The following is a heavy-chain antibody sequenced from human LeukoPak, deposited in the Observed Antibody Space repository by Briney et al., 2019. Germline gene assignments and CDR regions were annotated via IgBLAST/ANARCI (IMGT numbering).Heavy chain of an antibody. CDR2: INPNSGGT. Sequence: ASVTVSCTASGYTFTVYYMHWVRQAPGQGLEWMGWINPNSGGTNYAQKFQGRVTMTRDTSISTAYMELSRLRSDDTAVYYCARDFRADYYDSSGYIDYWGQGTLVTVSS. V-gene: IGHV1-2*02. CDR1: GYTFTVYY. J-gene: IGHJ4*02. D-gene: IGHD3-22*01. CDR3: ARDFRADYYDSSGYIDY.